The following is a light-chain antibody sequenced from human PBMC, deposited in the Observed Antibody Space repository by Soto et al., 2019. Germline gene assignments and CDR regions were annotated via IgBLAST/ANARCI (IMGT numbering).Light chain of an antibody. CDR1: QSVSSN. J-gene: IGKJ5*01. Sequence: EIMMTQSPATLSVSPGERATLSCRASQSVSSNLAWYQQKPGQAPRLLIYGASTRATGIPARFSGSGSGTEFTLTISSLQSEDFAVYYCQQHNDWPTFGQGTRLEI. CDR2: GAS. CDR3: QQHNDWPT. V-gene: IGKV3-15*01.